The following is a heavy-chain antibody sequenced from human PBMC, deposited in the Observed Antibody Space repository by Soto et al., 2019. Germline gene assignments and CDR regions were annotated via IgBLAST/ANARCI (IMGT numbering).Heavy chain of an antibody. CDR1: GGTFSSYA. J-gene: IGHJ3*02. Sequence: QVQLVQSGAEVKKPGSSVKVSCKASGGTFSSYAISWVRQAPGQGLEWMGGIIPIFGTANYAQKFQGRVTITADESTSTAYLELSRLRSEETAVYYCARILVLQAERAFDIGGQGTMVTVSS. V-gene: IGHV1-69*01. D-gene: IGHD2-2*01. CDR2: IIPIFGTA. CDR3: ARILVLQAERAFDI.